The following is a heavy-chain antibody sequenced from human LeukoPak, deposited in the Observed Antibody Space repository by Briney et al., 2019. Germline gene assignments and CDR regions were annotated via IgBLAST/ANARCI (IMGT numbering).Heavy chain of an antibody. J-gene: IGHJ5*02. CDR3: AREYPDPTYYDFWSGYYHDWFDP. D-gene: IGHD3-3*01. Sequence: SETLSLTCTVSGGSISSSSYYWGWIRQPPGKGLEWIGSIYYSGSTYYNPSLKSRVTISVDTSKNQFPLKLSSVTAADTAVYYCAREYPDPTYYDFWSGYYHDWFDPWGQGTLVTVSS. CDR2: IYYSGST. V-gene: IGHV4-39*02. CDR1: GGSISSSSYY.